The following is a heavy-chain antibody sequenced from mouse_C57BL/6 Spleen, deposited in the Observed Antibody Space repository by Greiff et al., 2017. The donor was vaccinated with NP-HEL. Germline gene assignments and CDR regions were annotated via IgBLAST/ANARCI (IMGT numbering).Heavy chain of an antibody. V-gene: IGHV1-59*01. CDR1: GYTFTSYW. CDR3: ARGGGYDASHWYFDV. CDR2: IDPSDSYT. D-gene: IGHD2-2*01. J-gene: IGHJ1*03. Sequence: VQLQQPGAELVRPGTSVKLSCKASGYTFTSYWMHWVKQRPGQGLEWIGVIDPSDSYTKYNQKFKGKATLTVDTSSSTAYMQLSSLTSEDSAVYYCARGGGYDASHWYFDVWGTGTTVTVSS.